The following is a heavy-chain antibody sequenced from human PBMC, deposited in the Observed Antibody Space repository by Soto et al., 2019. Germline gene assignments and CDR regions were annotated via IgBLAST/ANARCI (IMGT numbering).Heavy chain of an antibody. CDR3: ARDQGYSSGWANRNYYSGMDV. V-gene: IGHV4-59*01. D-gene: IGHD6-19*01. J-gene: IGHJ6*02. CDR2: IYYSGST. CDR1: GGSISSYY. Sequence: SETLSLTWTVSGGSISSYYWSWIRQPPGKGLEWIGYIYYSGSTNYNPSLKSRVTISVDTSKNQFSLKLSSVTAADTAVYYCARDQGYSSGWANRNYYSGMDVWGQGTTLTVSS.